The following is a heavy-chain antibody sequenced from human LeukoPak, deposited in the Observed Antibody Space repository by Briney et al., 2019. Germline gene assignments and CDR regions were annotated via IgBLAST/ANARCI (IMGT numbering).Heavy chain of an antibody. D-gene: IGHD3-3*01. Sequence: GGSLRLACAASELTFNSNWMHWVRQAPGKGPVWVSRINGDVTYANYADSVKGRFTISRDNAKNTLYLQMNSLRVEDTAVYYCARDNDFWSLDYWGQGALVTVCS. J-gene: IGHJ4*02. CDR3: ARDNDFWSLDY. CDR2: INGDVTYA. V-gene: IGHV3-74*01. CDR1: ELTFNSNW.